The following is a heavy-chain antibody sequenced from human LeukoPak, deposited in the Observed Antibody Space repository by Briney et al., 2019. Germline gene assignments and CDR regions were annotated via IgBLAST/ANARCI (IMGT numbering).Heavy chain of an antibody. CDR3: AELGITMIGGV. V-gene: IGHV3-48*03. Sequence: GGSLRLSCAASGFNFDNFWMNWVRQAPGKGLEWVSYISSSGSTIYYADSVKGRFTISRDNAKNSLYLQMNSLRAEDTAVYYCAELGITMIGGVWGKGTTVTISS. CDR1: GFNFDNFW. D-gene: IGHD3-10*02. J-gene: IGHJ6*04. CDR2: ISSSGSTI.